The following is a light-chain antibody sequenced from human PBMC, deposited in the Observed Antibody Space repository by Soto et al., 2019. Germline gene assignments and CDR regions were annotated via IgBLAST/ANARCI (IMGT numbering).Light chain of an antibody. CDR2: AAS. V-gene: IGKV1-27*01. Sequence: DIPMTQSPSSLSASVGDRVTITCRARQGISNYLAWYQQKPGKVPKLLIYAASTLQSGVPSRFSGSGSGTAFTLTISSMQPEDVATYYGQTYNRAPRTCGQGTKVEIK. J-gene: IGKJ1*01. CDR1: QGISNY. CDR3: QTYNRAPRT.